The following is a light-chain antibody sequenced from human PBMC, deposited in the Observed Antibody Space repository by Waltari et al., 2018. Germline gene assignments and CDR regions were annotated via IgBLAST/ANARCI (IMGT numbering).Light chain of an antibody. J-gene: IGKJ1*01. Sequence: EIVLTQSPATLSLSPGERAILSCRASQSVSTYLAWYQHRPGQAPRLLIHGVSNRATGIPARFSGSGSGTDFTLTISSLEPEDFAVYYCQHRSGWPPWTFGQGTKVEVK. CDR3: QHRSGWPPWT. CDR1: QSVSTY. V-gene: IGKV3-11*01. CDR2: GVS.